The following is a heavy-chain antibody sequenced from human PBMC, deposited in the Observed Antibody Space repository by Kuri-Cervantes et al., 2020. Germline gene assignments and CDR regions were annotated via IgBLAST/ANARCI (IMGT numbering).Heavy chain of an antibody. D-gene: IGHD1-26*01. CDR3: ASTNIVGGDY. CDR2: IYYSGST. CDR1: GGSISSSSYY. Sequence: GSLRLSCTVSGGSISSSSYYWGWIRQPPGKGVEWIGSIYYSGSTYYNPSLKSRVTISVDTSKNQFSLKLSSVTAADTAVYYCASTNIVGGDYWGQGTLVTVSS. V-gene: IGHV4-39*01. J-gene: IGHJ4*02.